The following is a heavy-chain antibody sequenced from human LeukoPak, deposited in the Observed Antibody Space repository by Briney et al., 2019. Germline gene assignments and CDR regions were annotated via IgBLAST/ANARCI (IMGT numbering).Heavy chain of an antibody. CDR2: INLVGGST. CDR1: GYTFTNYY. Sequence: ASVTVSCKASGYTFTNYYIHWVRQAPGQGLEWMGIINLVGGSTTYARRFQDRVTMTMDTSTSTVYMELRSLRSEDTAVYSCAREGDREAAGTAFDCWGQGTLVTVSS. J-gene: IGHJ4*02. CDR3: AREGDREAAGTAFDC. D-gene: IGHD6-13*01. V-gene: IGHV1-46*01.